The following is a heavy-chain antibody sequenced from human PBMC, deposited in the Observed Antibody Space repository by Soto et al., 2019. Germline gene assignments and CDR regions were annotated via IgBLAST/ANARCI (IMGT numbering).Heavy chain of an antibody. J-gene: IGHJ6*03. CDR1: GFTFSSYA. CDR3: AKDVSAAYYYYYYMDV. V-gene: IGHV3-23*01. Sequence: EVQLLESGGGLVQPGGSLRLSCAASGFTFSSYAMSWVRQAPGKGLVWVSAISGSGGSTYYADSVKGRFTISRDNSKNTLYLQMNSLRAEDTAVYYCAKDVSAAYYYYYYMDVWGKGTTVTVSS. CDR2: ISGSGGST.